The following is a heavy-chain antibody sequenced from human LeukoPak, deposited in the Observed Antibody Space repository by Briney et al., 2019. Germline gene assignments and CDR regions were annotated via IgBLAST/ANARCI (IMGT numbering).Heavy chain of an antibody. CDR1: GGSISSSSYY. V-gene: IGHV4-39*07. D-gene: IGHD2-15*01. CDR3: ARDQLVVAATPESFGWFDP. Sequence: SETLSLTCTVSGGSISSSSYYWGWIRQPPGKGLEWIGSIYYSGSTYYNPSLKSRVTISVDTSKNQFSLKLSSVTAADTAVYYCARDQLVVAATPESFGWFDPWGQGTLVTVSS. CDR2: IYYSGST. J-gene: IGHJ5*02.